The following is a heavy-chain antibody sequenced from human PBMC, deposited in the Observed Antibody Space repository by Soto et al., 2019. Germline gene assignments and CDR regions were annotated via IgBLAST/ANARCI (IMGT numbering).Heavy chain of an antibody. J-gene: IGHJ4*02. V-gene: IGHV3-11*01. Sequence: QVQLVESGGGLVKPGGSLRLSCATSGFTFSDYYMSWIRRAPGKGLEWVSYIGTRGNTKYYADSVRGRFTISRDNAKNSSYLQMNSLRADDTAVYYCARDGTEYYGEYYDYWGQGIPVTVSS. D-gene: IGHD4-17*01. CDR1: GFTFSDYY. CDR3: ARDGTEYYGEYYDY. CDR2: IGTRGNTK.